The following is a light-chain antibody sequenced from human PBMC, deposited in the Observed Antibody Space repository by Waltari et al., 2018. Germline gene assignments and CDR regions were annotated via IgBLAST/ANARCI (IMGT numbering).Light chain of an antibody. CDR1: NMGDKK. Sequence: SYVLTQPPSVSVAPGQTARIPCGANNMGDKKVHWYPHKPGQAPMVVIYFDPDRPSGIPERFSGSNSGNTATLTISTVEAEDEADYYCQVWDRDTDHRVFGGGTKLTVL. CDR2: FDP. J-gene: IGLJ2*01. V-gene: IGLV3-21*04. CDR3: QVWDRDTDHRV.